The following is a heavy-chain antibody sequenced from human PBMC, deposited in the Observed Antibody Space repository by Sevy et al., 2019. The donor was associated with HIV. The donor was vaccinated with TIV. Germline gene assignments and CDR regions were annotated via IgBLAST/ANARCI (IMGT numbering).Heavy chain of an antibody. D-gene: IGHD5-18*01. Sequence: ASVKVSCKASGYTFTSYGISWVRQAPGQGLEWMGWISAYNGNTNYAQKLQGRVTMTTDTSTSTAYMELRSLRSDDTAVYYCARVSGTAMVIQINYYYYGMDVWGQGTTSTVSS. CDR2: ISAYNGNT. CDR3: ARVSGTAMVIQINYYYYGMDV. CDR1: GYTFTSYG. V-gene: IGHV1-18*01. J-gene: IGHJ6*02.